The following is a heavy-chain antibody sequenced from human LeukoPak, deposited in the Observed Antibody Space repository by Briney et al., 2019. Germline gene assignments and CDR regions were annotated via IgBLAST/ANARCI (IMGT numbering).Heavy chain of an antibody. Sequence: GESLKISCKGSGYSFTSYWIGWVRQMPGKGLEWMGIIYPGDSDTRYSPSFQGQVTISADKSISTAYLQWSSLKASDTAMYYCARLSCSSTSCYRDYYYYGTDVWGQGTTVTVSS. J-gene: IGHJ6*02. CDR2: IYPGDSDT. CDR3: ARLSCSSTSCYRDYYYYGTDV. CDR1: GYSFTSYW. D-gene: IGHD2-2*02. V-gene: IGHV5-51*01.